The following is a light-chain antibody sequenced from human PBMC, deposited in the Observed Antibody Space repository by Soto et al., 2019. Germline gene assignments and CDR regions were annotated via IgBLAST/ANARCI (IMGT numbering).Light chain of an antibody. CDR1: NIGSKS. CDR3: QVWDYDTDHFV. CDR2: ADS. V-gene: IGLV3-21*02. Sequence: SYELTQAPSVSVAPGQTARIGCGGDNIGSKSVHWYQQRPGQAPVLVVYADSDRPSGIPERFSGSNPGNTATLTISRVEAGDEADYYCQVWDYDTDHFVFGPWTKLTVL. J-gene: IGLJ1*01.